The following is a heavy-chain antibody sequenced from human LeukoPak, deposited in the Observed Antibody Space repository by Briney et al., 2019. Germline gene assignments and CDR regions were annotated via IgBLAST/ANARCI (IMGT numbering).Heavy chain of an antibody. Sequence: HPGGSLRLSCAASGFTFSSYAMHWVRQAPGKGLEWVAVISYDGSNKYYADSVKGRFTISRDNSKNTLYLQMNSLRAEDTAVYYCAKLLDYWGQGTLVTVSS. CDR2: ISYDGSNK. CDR3: AKLLDY. CDR1: GFTFSSYA. J-gene: IGHJ4*02. D-gene: IGHD2-15*01. V-gene: IGHV3-30-3*02.